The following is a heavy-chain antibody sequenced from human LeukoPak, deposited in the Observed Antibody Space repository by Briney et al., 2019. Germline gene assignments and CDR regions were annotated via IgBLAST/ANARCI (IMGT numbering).Heavy chain of an antibody. V-gene: IGHV3-30*04. J-gene: IGHJ3*01. CDR1: GFTFSSYA. D-gene: IGHD3-22*01. CDR3: ARNSLPTHYFDTSGYLNDAFDL. CDR2: ISYDGSNK. Sequence: GGSLRLSCAASGFTFSSYAMHWVRQAPGKGLEWVAVISYDGSNKYYADSVKGRFTISRDNSKRTLYLQMNSLRAEDTAVYYCARNSLPTHYFDTSGYLNDAFDLWGQGTMVTVSS.